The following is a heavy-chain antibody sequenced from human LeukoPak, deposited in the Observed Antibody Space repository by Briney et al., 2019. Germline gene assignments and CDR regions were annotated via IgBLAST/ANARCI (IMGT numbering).Heavy chain of an antibody. CDR3: ARLQGITPQPMTEGFDI. V-gene: IGHV3-74*01. CDR1: GFSFSSSW. D-gene: IGHD3-16*01. J-gene: IGHJ3*02. CDR2: ISPDGSST. Sequence: GGSLRLSCAASGFSFSSSWMLWVRQTPGKGLVWLSRISPDGSSTSYADSVKGRFTVSRDVARNTLSLQMNSLRAEDSAVYYCARLQGITPQPMTEGFDIWGQGTMVTVSS.